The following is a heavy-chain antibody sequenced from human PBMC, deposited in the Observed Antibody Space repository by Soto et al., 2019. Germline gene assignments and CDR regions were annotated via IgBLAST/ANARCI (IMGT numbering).Heavy chain of an antibody. D-gene: IGHD2-2*01. CDR1: GFTFSSVA. J-gene: IGHJ4*02. CDR3: AKDLESGSTSSSSSWPDPADY. Sequence: PGGSLRLSCAGSGFTFSSVAMTWVRQAPGKGLEWVSAISGSGGSTYYADSVKGRFTISRDNSKNTLYLQMNSLRAEDTAVYYCAKDLESGSTSSSSSWPDPADYWGQGTLVTVSS. V-gene: IGHV3-23*01. CDR2: ISGSGGST.